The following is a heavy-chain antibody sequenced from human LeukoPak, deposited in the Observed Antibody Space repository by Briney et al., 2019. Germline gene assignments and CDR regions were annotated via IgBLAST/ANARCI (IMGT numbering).Heavy chain of an antibody. J-gene: IGHJ4*02. CDR3: AKAACSGGSCYTPGG. CDR1: GFTFSSYA. Sequence: PRGSLRLSCAASGFTFSSYAMSWVSQAPGKGLEWVSAISGSGDSTYYADSVKGRFTISRDNSKNTLYLQMNGLRAEDTAVYYCAKAACSGGSCYTPGGWGQGTLGTVSS. D-gene: IGHD2-15*01. CDR2: ISGSGDST. V-gene: IGHV3-23*01.